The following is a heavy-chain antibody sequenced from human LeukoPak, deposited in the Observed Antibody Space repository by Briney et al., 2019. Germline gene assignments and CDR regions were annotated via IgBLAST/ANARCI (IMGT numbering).Heavy chain of an antibody. D-gene: IGHD4-11*01. Sequence: PGGSLRLSCAASGFNFSSYSMNWVRQAPGKGLEWVSSISSSSSYIYYADSVKGRFTISRDNAKNSLYLQMNSLRAEDTAVYYCARDPYSNYFIDYWGQGTLVTVSS. CDR3: ARDPYSNYFIDY. J-gene: IGHJ4*02. CDR1: GFNFSSYS. CDR2: ISSSSSYI. V-gene: IGHV3-21*01.